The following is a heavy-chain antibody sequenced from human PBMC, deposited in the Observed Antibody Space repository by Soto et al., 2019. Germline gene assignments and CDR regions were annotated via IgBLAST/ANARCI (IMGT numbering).Heavy chain of an antibody. CDR3: ARIFAFWSGYYLSY. Sequence: GSGPTLVNPTQTLTLTCTFSGFSLRTSVVAVGWMRQAPRKATEWIALIFWDDDKRYSPSLENRLTSTKDSSKNQVVLTIANMDPVDTATYYRARIFAFWSGYYLSYWSRVTLFTVAS. CDR1: GFSLRTSVVA. V-gene: IGHV2-5*02. J-gene: IGHJ4*02. D-gene: IGHD3-3*01. CDR2: IFWDDDK.